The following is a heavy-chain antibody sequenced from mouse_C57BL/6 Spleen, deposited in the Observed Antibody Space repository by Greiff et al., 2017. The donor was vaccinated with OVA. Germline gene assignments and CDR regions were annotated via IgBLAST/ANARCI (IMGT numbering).Heavy chain of an antibody. V-gene: IGHV1-76*01. D-gene: IGHD1-1*01. CDR3: AREETVVASYYFDY. CDR1: GYTFTDYY. Sequence: QVHVKQSGAELVRPGASVKLSCKASGYTFTDYYINWVKQRPGQGLEWIARIYPGSGNTYYNEKFKGKATLTAEKSSSTAYMQLSSLTSEDSAVYFCAREETVVASYYFDYWGQGTTLTVSS. CDR2: IYPGSGNT. J-gene: IGHJ2*01.